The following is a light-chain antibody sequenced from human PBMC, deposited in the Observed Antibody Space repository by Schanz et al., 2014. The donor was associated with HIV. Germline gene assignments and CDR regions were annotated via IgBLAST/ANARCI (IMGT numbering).Light chain of an antibody. CDR2: DVS. V-gene: IGLV2-14*03. J-gene: IGLJ2*01. CDR3: NSYTSSSTLVV. Sequence: QSALTQPASVSGSPGQSITISCTGTSSDIGGYKYVSWYQQHPGKAPKLIIYDVSNRPSGVSNRFSGSKSGITASLTISGLQADDEADYYCNSYTSSSTLVVFGGGTKLTVL. CDR1: SSDIGGYKY.